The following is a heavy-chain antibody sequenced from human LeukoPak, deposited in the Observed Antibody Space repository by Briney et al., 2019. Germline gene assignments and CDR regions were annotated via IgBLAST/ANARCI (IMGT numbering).Heavy chain of an antibody. CDR2: IRPDGSEQ. J-gene: IGHJ4*02. D-gene: IGHD4-11*01. CDR3: AGRDSARNPWAY. V-gene: IGHV3-7*01. CDR1: GFTFTNFW. Sequence: GGSLRLSCAASGFTFTNFWMNWIRRAPGRGLEWVANIRPDGSEQFYVDSVKGRFITSRNNAKNSVYLQMNSLRADDTAVYYCAGRDSARNPWAYWGQGTLVTVST.